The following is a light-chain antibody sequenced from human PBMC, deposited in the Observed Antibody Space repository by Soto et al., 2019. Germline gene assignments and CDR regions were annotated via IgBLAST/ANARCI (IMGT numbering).Light chain of an antibody. V-gene: IGKV1-5*01. CDR2: DAS. J-gene: IGKJ1*01. Sequence: IQRTQSASSLSASIGDRLTITGRASQSISNWLAWYQQKPGKAPKLLIYDASILESGVPSRFSGSGSGTEFTLTISSLQPDDFATYYCQQSYINSWTFGQGTKVDIK. CDR1: QSISNW. CDR3: QQSYINSWT.